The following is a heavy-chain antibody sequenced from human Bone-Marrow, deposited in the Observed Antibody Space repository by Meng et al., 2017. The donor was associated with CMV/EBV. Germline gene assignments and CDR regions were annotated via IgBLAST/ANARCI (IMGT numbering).Heavy chain of an antibody. D-gene: IGHD3-3*01. CDR1: GFTFSSYA. CDR2: IRYDGSNK. J-gene: IGHJ4*02. CDR3: AKDRFLEWLLGSYFDY. V-gene: IGHV3-30*02. Sequence: GGSLRLSCAASGFTFSSYAMHWVRQAPGKGLEWVAFIRYDGSNKYYADSVKGRFTISRDNSKNTLYLQMNSLRAEDTAVYYCAKDRFLEWLLGSYFDYWGQGTLVTVSS.